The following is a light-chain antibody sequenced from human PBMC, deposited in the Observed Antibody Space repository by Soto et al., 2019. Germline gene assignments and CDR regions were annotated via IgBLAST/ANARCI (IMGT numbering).Light chain of an antibody. V-gene: IGLV2-14*01. J-gene: IGLJ1*01. Sequence: QSALTQPASVSGSPGQSITISCTGTSSDVGGYNYVSWYQQHPGKAPKLMIYDVSNRPSGVSNRFSGSKSGNTASLTISGLQAGDEADYYCSSYTSSSKAVFGTGTKLTVL. CDR3: SSYTSSSKAV. CDR2: DVS. CDR1: SSDVGGYNY.